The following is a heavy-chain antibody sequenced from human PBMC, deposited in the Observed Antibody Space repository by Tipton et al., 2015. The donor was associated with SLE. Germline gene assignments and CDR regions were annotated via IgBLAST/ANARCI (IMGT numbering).Heavy chain of an antibody. CDR3: ARVERWVQNRGVDS. CDR2: IYYSGST. Sequence: TLSLTCSVSGDSISSYYWSWIRQPPGKGLEWIGYIYYSGSTTYNPSLKSRVTISVDTSKNHFALKLSSVTAADTAMYYCARVERWVQNRGVDSWGQGTLVTVSS. D-gene: IGHD5-24*01. J-gene: IGHJ5*01. CDR1: GDSISSYY. V-gene: IGHV4-59*12.